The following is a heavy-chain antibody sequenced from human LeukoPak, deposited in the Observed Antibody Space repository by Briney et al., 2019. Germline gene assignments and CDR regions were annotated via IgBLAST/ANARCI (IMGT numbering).Heavy chain of an antibody. CDR2: ISYDGSNK. CDR1: GFTFSSYG. J-gene: IGHJ4*02. Sequence: QPGRSLRLSCAASGFTFSSYGMHWVRQAPGKGLEWVAVISYDGSNKYYADSVKGRFTISRDNSKNTLYLQMNSLRAEDTAVYYCANHHRYDSSGYYPFDYWGQGTLVTVSS. CDR3: ANHHRYDSSGYYPFDY. V-gene: IGHV3-30*18. D-gene: IGHD3-22*01.